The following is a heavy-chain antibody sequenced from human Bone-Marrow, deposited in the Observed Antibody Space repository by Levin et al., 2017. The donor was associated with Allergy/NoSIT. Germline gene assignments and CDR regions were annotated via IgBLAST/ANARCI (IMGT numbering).Heavy chain of an antibody. CDR1: GISLSISGVG. J-gene: IGHJ4*02. V-gene: IGHV2-5*02. D-gene: IGHD3-10*01. CDR3: ARAKETYGSGSYYDYFDY. CDR2: IYWDDDK. Sequence: ASGPTLVKPTQTLTLTCTFSGISLSISGVGVGWIRQPPGKALEWLALIYWDDDKRYSPSLKSRLTITKDTSKNQVVLTMTNMDSVESATYYCARAKETYGSGSYYDYFDYWGQGTLVTVSS.